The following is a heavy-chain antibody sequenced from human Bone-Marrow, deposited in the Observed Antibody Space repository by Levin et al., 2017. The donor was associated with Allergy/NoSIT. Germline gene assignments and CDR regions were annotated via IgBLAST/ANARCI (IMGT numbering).Heavy chain of an antibody. CDR1: XXXXGXYX. V-gene: IGHV3-30*18. CDR2: ISFDGTKK. J-gene: IGHJ4*02. D-gene: IGHD3-22*01. Sequence: GGSLRLSCAASXXXXGXYXXXXXXXXXXKGLEWMAVISFDGTKKFYEDSVKGRFTISRDNSKNTIFLQMNSLRTEDSAMYYCSKDWSRITRDNSGNYRGVFDEWGQGSLVTVSS. CDR3: SKDWSRITRDNSGNYRGVFDE.